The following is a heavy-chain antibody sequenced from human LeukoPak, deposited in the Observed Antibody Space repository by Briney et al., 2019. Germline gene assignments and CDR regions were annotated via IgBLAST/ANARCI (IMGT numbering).Heavy chain of an antibody. CDR3: AARSSGNPYF. CDR2: IKQDGSEK. D-gene: IGHD3-3*01. Sequence: GGSLRLSWTASVHTLSNYWMIWVRKAPWKGLQWVAKIKQDGSEKYYVDSVKGRFTISRDNAENSLYLQMNSLRVEDTAVYYCAARSSGNPYFWGQGTLVTVSS. J-gene: IGHJ4*02. V-gene: IGHV3-7*03. CDR1: VHTLSNYW.